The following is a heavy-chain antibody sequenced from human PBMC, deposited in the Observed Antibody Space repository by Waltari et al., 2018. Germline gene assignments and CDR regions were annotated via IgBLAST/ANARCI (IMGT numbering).Heavy chain of an antibody. CDR3: ASGGGYTNGWDY. Sequence: QPLLQESGPGLVKPSETLSLTCSVSGGSISSSNYYWSWIRQPPGKGLEWIGNIYYSGDTYCNPSLKSRVTISLDTSKNQFSLKLRSVIAADTAVYFCASGGGYTNGWDYWGQGTLVTVSS. CDR1: GGSISSSNYY. J-gene: IGHJ4*02. CDR2: IYYSGDT. D-gene: IGHD2-8*01. V-gene: IGHV4-39*07.